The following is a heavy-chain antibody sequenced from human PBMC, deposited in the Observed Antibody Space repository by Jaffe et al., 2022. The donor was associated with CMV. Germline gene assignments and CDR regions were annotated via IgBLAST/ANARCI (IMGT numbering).Heavy chain of an antibody. V-gene: IGHV4-34*01. J-gene: IGHJ4*02. Sequence: QVQLQQWGAGLLKPSETLSLTCAVYGGSFSGYYWSWIRQPPGKGLEWIGEINHSGSTNYNPSLKSRVTISVDTSKNQFSLKLSSVTAADTAVYYCARGRFVWELDYWGQGTLVTVSS. D-gene: IGHD1-26*01. CDR3: ARGRFVWELDY. CDR2: INHSGST. CDR1: GGSFSGYY.